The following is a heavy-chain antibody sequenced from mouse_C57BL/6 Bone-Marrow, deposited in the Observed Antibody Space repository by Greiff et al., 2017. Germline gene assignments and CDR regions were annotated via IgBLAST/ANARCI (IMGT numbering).Heavy chain of an antibody. D-gene: IGHD2-5*01. CDR1: GYSITSGYY. J-gene: IGHJ2*01. V-gene: IGHV3-6*01. Sequence: ESGPGLVKPSQSLSLTCSVTGYSITSGYYWNWIRQFPGNKLEWMGYISYDGSNNYNPSLKNRISITRDTSKNQFFLKLNSVTTEDTATYDCAREGAYCSNYDYWGQGTTLTVSS. CDR3: AREGAYCSNYDY. CDR2: ISYDGSN.